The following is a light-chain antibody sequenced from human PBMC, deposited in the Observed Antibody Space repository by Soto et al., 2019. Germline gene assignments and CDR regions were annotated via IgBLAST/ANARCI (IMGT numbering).Light chain of an antibody. Sequence: QSALTQPASVSGSPGQSINISCTGTSSDVGGYNYVSWYQQHPGKGPKLMIYEVSNRPSGVSNRFSGSKSGNTASLTISGLQAEDEAEYYCSSYTTSSTPVVFGGGTKLTVL. CDR1: SSDVGGYNY. V-gene: IGLV2-14*01. J-gene: IGLJ2*01. CDR2: EVS. CDR3: SSYTTSSTPVV.